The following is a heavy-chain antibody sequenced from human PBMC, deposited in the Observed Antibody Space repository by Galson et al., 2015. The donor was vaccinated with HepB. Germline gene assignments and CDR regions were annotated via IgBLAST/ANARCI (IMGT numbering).Heavy chain of an antibody. CDR2: ISSSGSTI. CDR3: ARSKSYSSGWDPNFDY. J-gene: IGHJ4*02. D-gene: IGHD6-19*01. Sequence: SLRLSCAASGFTFSSYEMNWVRQAPGKGLEWVSYISSSGSTIYYADSVKGRFTISRDNAKNSLYLQMNSLRAEDTAVYYCARSKSYSSGWDPNFDYWGQGTPVTVSS. CDR1: GFTFSSYE. V-gene: IGHV3-48*03.